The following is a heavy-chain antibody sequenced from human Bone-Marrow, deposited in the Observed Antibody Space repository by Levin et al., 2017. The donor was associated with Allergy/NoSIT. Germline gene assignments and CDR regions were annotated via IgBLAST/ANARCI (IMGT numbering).Heavy chain of an antibody. Sequence: QPGGSLRLSCAASGFTFGDYAMNWFRQAPGKELEWVGFIRSKAYGGTSEYAASVKGRFGISRDDSKSIAYLQMNSLKTEDTAVYFCTRDHFRPGDYFDYWGQGTLVTVSS. J-gene: IGHJ4*02. CDR1: GFTFGDYA. D-gene: IGHD3-3*02. CDR3: TRDHFRPGDYFDY. V-gene: IGHV3-49*03. CDR2: IRSKAYGGTS.